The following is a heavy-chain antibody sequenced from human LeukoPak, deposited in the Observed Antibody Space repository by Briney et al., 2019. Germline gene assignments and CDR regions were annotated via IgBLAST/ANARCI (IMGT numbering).Heavy chain of an antibody. D-gene: IGHD6-13*01. J-gene: IGHJ4*02. Sequence: ASVKVSCKASGYTFTSYGISWVRQAPGQGLEWMGWINPNSGGTNYAQKFQGRVTMTRDTSISTAYMELSRLRSDDAAVYYCARELSQLASFGYWGQGTLVTVSS. CDR1: GYTFTSYG. CDR3: ARELSQLASFGY. CDR2: INPNSGGT. V-gene: IGHV1-2*02.